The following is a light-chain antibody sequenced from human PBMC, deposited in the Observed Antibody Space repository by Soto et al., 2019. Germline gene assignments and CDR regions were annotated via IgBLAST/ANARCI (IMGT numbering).Light chain of an antibody. V-gene: IGKV3-11*01. CDR1: QSVSSY. CDR2: DAS. CDR3: QQGGNWPPYT. J-gene: IGKJ2*01. Sequence: EIVLTQSPATLSLSPGERATLSCRASQSVSSYLAWYQQKPGQAPRLLIYDASNRATGLPARFSGSGSGTDFTLTISNLEPEDFAVYYSQQGGNWPPYTFGQGTKLEIK.